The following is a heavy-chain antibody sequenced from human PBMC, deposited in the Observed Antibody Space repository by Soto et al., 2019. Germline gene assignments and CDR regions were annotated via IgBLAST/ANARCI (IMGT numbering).Heavy chain of an antibody. D-gene: IGHD6-19*01. CDR2: IGSAGDT. Sequence: EVQLVESGGGLVQPGGSLRLSCAASGFTFSSHDMHWVRQGTGKGLECVAAIGSAGDTYYPGSVRGRFTISRENAKKSVYLQMHSLRVDDTAVYYCVRGAVASQVDAFHIWGQGTMVTVSS. CDR1: GFTFSSHD. J-gene: IGHJ3*02. V-gene: IGHV3-13*01. CDR3: VRGAVASQVDAFHI.